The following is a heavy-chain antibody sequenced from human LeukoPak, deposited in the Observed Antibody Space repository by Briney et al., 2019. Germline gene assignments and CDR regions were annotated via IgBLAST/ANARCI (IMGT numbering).Heavy chain of an antibody. V-gene: IGHV4-34*01. Sequence: SETLSLTCAVHGGSFSGYYWTWIRQPPGKGLEWIGEINLSGGTKYNPSLKSRVTISAETSNNQFFLKLNSVTGADTAVYYCVRGVSGWYGFDYWGQGTLVTVSP. J-gene: IGHJ4*02. CDR3: VRGVSGWYGFDY. CDR2: INLSGGT. CDR1: GGSFSGYY. D-gene: IGHD6-19*01.